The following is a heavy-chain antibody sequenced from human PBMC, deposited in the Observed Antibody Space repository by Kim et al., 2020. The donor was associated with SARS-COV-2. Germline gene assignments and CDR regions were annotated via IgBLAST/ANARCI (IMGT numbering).Heavy chain of an antibody. CDR1: GFTFSSYC. Sequence: GGSLRLSCEASGFTFSSYCMAWVRQAPGKGLQWLAYISISSTPIYYADSVKGRFTISRDNAKNSLYLQMNSLRDEDTTVYYCARGFPFDCSSSTCPSPYDYWGQGTLVTVSS. CDR2: ISISSTPI. D-gene: IGHD2-2*01. J-gene: IGHJ4*02. CDR3: ARGFPFDCSSSTCPSPYDY. V-gene: IGHV3-48*02.